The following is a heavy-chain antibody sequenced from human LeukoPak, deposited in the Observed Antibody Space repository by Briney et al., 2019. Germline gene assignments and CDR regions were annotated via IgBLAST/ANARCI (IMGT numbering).Heavy chain of an antibody. D-gene: IGHD3-3*01. CDR2: ISAYNGNT. J-gene: IGHJ4*02. CDR3: ARDLLDYDFWSGYPFDY. CDR1: GYTFTSYG. V-gene: IGHV1-18*01. Sequence: ASVNVSCKASGYTFTSYGISWVRQAPGQGLEWMGWISAYNGNTNYAQKLQGRVTMTTDTSTSTAYMELRSLRSDDTAVYYCARDLLDYDFWSGYPFDYWGQGTLVTVSS.